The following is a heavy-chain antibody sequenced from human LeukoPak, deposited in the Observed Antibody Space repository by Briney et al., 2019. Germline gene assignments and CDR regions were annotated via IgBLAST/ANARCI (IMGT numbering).Heavy chain of an antibody. J-gene: IGHJ4*02. Sequence: PGGSLRLSCAASGFTFSSYSMNWVRQAPGKGLEWVSSISSSSSYIYYADSVKGRFTISRDNSKNTLYLQMNSLRAEDTAVYYCAKQDCSGGSCYGTGTDYWGQGTLVTVSS. CDR1: GFTFSSYS. V-gene: IGHV3-21*04. D-gene: IGHD2-15*01. CDR2: ISSSSSYI. CDR3: AKQDCSGGSCYGTGTDY.